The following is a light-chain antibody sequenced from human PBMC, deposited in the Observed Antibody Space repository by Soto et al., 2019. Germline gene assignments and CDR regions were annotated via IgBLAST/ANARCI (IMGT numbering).Light chain of an antibody. V-gene: IGKV3-20*01. CDR3: QHYGSSGT. CDR2: GAT. CDR1: QSVSHNS. J-gene: IGKJ1*01. Sequence: EIVLTHSPGTLALSPWERATLSCSASQSVSHNSVAWHQQTPGQAPMLLIDGATSRATVIPDRCSGSGSGTDFPLTISILEPEDVAVYYWQHYGSSGTFGQGTKVDIK.